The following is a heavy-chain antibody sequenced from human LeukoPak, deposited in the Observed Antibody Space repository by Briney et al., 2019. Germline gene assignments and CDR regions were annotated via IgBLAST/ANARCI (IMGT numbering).Heavy chain of an antibody. CDR3: TRERLYGASALDY. Sequence: GGSLRLSCAVSGFTFSSYWMTWVRQAPGKGLERVAQIKDDGTEKFYLDSLRGRFTISRDNSKDSLYLHINSLRAEDTAVYYCTRERLYGASALDYWGQGTVVTVSS. D-gene: IGHD4-17*01. J-gene: IGHJ4*02. CDR2: IKDDGTEK. V-gene: IGHV3-7*01. CDR1: GFTFSSYW.